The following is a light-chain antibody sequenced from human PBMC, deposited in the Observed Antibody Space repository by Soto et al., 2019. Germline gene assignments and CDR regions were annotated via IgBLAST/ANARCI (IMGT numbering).Light chain of an antibody. Sequence: EIVMTQSPATLSVSPGERATLSCRASQSVSSNLAWYQQKPAQAPRLLIYGASNRATGIPARFSGSGSGTEFTLTISSLQSEDFAVYYCQQYNNWPLTFGGGTKVEIK. CDR2: GAS. V-gene: IGKV3-15*01. J-gene: IGKJ4*01. CDR1: QSVSSN. CDR3: QQYNNWPLT.